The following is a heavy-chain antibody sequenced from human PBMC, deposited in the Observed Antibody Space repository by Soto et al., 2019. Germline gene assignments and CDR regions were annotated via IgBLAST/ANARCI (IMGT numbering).Heavy chain of an antibody. V-gene: IGHV4-59*01. CDR1: GGSISSYH. J-gene: IGHJ4*02. CDR2: IYYSGST. CDR3: ARVSNSGWYTPGGYFDY. D-gene: IGHD6-19*01. Sequence: QVQLQESGPGLVKPSETLSLTCTVSGGSISSYHWSWIRQSPGKGLEWIGYIYYSGSTNYNPSLKSRVTISVDTSKNQCSLKVSSVTAADTAVYYCARVSNSGWYTPGGYFDYWGQGTLVTVSS.